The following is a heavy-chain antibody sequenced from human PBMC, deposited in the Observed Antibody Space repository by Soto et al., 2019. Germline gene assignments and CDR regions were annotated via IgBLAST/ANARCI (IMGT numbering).Heavy chain of an antibody. CDR2: IYPGDSDT. D-gene: IGHD6-13*01. Sequence: PGESLKISCKGSGYSFTSYWIGWVRQMPGKGLEWMGIIYPGDSDTRYSPSFQGQVTISADKSISTAYLQWSSLKASDTAMYYCARHKGSIWYYYYYGMDVWGQGTTVTVSS. V-gene: IGHV5-51*01. CDR1: GYSFTSYW. CDR3: ARHKGSIWYYYYYGMDV. J-gene: IGHJ6*02.